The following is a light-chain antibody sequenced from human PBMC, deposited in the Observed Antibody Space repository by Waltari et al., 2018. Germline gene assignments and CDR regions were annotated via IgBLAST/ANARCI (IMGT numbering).Light chain of an antibody. Sequence: QSALTQPASVSGSPGQSITFSCTGTSSDLGTYDYVSWYQQHPGKAPKLMIYDVTKRPSVASDRFSGSTSGNTASLTISGLQAEDEAVYYCSSYTTSSTVVFGGVTKVTVL. V-gene: IGLV2-14*03. J-gene: IGLJ2*01. CDR1: SSDLGTYDY. CDR3: SSYTTSSTVV. CDR2: DVT.